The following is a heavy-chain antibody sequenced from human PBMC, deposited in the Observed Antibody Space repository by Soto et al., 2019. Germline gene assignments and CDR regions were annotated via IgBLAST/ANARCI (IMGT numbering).Heavy chain of an antibody. Sequence: QAQAVQSGAEVRKPGSSVKLSCKASEGTFNSYAIAWVRQAPGQGLEWMGGIIPYYNTLNYAQKFQDRVTITAEDSANTVYMELSSLRSDDTAVYFCASGASRWYPYFFDSWAQGTLVTVSS. CDR3: ASGASRWYPYFFDS. V-gene: IGHV1-69*01. J-gene: IGHJ4*02. CDR2: IIPYYNTL. CDR1: EGTFNSYA. D-gene: IGHD6-13*01.